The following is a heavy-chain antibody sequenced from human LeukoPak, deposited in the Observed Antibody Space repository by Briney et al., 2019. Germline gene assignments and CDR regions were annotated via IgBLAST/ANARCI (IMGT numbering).Heavy chain of an antibody. J-gene: IGHJ4*02. V-gene: IGHV1-8*01. Sequence: ASVTVSCKASGYTFTNHDINWVRQASGQGLEWMGWMNPKSGNTGYRQKFQGRVTMTRDTSMSTAFMELSSLTSEDTAVYYCARGVNSQGTAMVLFDSWGQGSLVTVSA. CDR3: ARGVNSQGTAMVLFDS. CDR1: GYTFTNHD. D-gene: IGHD5-18*01. CDR2: MNPKSGNT.